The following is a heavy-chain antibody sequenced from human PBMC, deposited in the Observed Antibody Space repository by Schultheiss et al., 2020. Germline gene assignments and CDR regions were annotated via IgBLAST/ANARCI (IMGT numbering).Heavy chain of an antibody. CDR3: ARDRGDSSGYYHNWFDP. Sequence: GGSLRLSCAASGFTFSSYAMSWVRQAPGKGLEWVSAISGSGGSTYYADSVKGRFTISRDNSKNTLYLQMNSLRAEDTAVYYCARDRGDSSGYYHNWFDPWGQGTLVTVSS. J-gene: IGHJ5*02. CDR1: GFTFSSYA. V-gene: IGHV3-23*01. D-gene: IGHD3-22*01. CDR2: ISGSGGST.